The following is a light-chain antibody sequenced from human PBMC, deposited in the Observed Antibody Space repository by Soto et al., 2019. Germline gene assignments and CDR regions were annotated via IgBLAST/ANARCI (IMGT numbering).Light chain of an antibody. CDR2: DVN. Sequence: QSVLTQPASVPGSPGQSVTISCTGTSSDVGGYNYVSWYQQHPGKAPKLMIYDVNKRPSGVPDRFSGSKSGNTASLTISGLQAEDEADYYCCSYAGSYTLVFGTGTKVTVL. J-gene: IGLJ1*01. CDR1: SSDVGGYNY. V-gene: IGLV2-11*01. CDR3: CSYAGSYTLV.